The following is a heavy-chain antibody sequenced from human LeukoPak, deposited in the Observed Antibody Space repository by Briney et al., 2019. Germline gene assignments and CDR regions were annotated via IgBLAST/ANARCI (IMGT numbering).Heavy chain of an antibody. CDR2: INHSGST. D-gene: IGHD4-11*01. V-gene: IGHV4-34*01. J-gene: IGHJ6*02. CDR1: GGSFSGYY. CDR3: ARHMRSNYDVPHYYYGMDV. Sequence: PSETLSLTCAVYGGSFSGYYWGWIRQPPGKGLEWIGEINHSGSTNYNPSLKSRVTISVDTSKNQFSLKLSSVTAADTAVYYCARHMRSNYDVPHYYYGMDVWGQGTTVTVSS.